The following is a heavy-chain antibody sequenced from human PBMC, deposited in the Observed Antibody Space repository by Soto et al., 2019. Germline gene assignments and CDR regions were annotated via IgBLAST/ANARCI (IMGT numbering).Heavy chain of an antibody. CDR1: GDSISSGAYY. V-gene: IGHV4-30-4*01. CDR2: IYHSGAT. CDR3: AREGGYVTVDS. D-gene: IGHD3-10*02. J-gene: IGHJ4*02. Sequence: QVQLQESGPGLVQPSQTLSVTCTVSGDSISSGAYYWSWIRQPPRKGLEWIGYIYHSGATYYNPSLESRVTMSVDTSKNQFSLRLSSVTTADTAVYYCAREGGYVTVDSWGQASLLTVSS.